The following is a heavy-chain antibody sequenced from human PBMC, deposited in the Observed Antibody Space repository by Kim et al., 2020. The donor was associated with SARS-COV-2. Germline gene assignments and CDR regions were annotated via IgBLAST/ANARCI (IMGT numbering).Heavy chain of an antibody. V-gene: IGHV4-34*01. CDR1: GGSFSGYY. CDR3: ARGTSRGLLLWFANWFDP. J-gene: IGHJ5*02. Sequence: SETLSLTCAVYGGSFSGYYWSWIRQPPGKGLEWIGEINHSGSTNYNPSLKSRVTISVDTSKNQFSLKLSSVTAADTAVYYCARGTSRGLLLWFANWFDPWGQGTLVTVSS. CDR2: INHSGST. D-gene: IGHD3-10*01.